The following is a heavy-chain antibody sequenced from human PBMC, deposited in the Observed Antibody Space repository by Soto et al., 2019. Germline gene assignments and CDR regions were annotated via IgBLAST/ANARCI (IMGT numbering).Heavy chain of an antibody. CDR1: GFTFSSYS. D-gene: IGHD2-2*01. CDR2: ISSSSSTI. Sequence: VGSLRLSCAASGFTFSSYSMNWVRQAPGKGLEWVSYISSSSSTIYYADSVKGRFTISRDNAKNSLYLQMNSLRDEDTAVYYCARDSRVVPAAPEYYYYGMDVWGQGTTVTVSS. J-gene: IGHJ6*02. V-gene: IGHV3-48*02. CDR3: ARDSRVVPAAPEYYYYGMDV.